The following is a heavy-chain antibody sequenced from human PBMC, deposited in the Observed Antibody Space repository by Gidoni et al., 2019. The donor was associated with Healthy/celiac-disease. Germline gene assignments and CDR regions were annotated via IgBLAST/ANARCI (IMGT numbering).Heavy chain of an antibody. CDR1: GYTFTSYD. CDR3: ARGPYSSSWYHYYYYYGMDV. J-gene: IGHJ6*02. V-gene: IGHV1-8*01. Sequence: QVQLVQSGAAVKQPGASVKVSCKASGYTFTSYDINWVRQATGQGLEWMGWMNPNSGNTGYAQKFQGRVTMTRNTSISTAYMELSSLRSEDTAVYYCARGPYSSSWYHYYYYYGMDVWGQGTTVTVSS. CDR2: MNPNSGNT. D-gene: IGHD6-13*01.